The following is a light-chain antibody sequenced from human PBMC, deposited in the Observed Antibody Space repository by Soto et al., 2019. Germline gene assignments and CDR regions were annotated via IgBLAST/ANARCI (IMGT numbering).Light chain of an antibody. V-gene: IGKV3D-20*01. Sequence: EIVLTQSPATLSLSPGERATLSCGASQSVGDTYLAWYQQKPGLAPRLLIYDASRRATGVPDRFSGSGSGTDFTLTISRLEPEDFAVYYCQQYGTSPGTFGPGTKVDI. CDR1: QSVGDTY. CDR2: DAS. CDR3: QQYGTSPGT. J-gene: IGKJ3*01.